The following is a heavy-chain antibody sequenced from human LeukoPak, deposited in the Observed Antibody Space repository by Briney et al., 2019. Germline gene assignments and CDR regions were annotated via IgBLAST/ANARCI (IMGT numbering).Heavy chain of an antibody. J-gene: IGHJ4*02. CDR3: ARGGGYSGYEDFDY. D-gene: IGHD5-12*01. CDR1: GGSISSYY. CDR2: IYTSGST. V-gene: IGHV4-4*07. Sequence: SETLSLTCTVSGGSISSYYWSWIRQPAGKGLEWIGRIYTSGSTNYNPSLKSRVTMSVDTSKNQFSLKLSSVTAADTAVYYCARGGGYSGYEDFDYWGQGTLVTVSS.